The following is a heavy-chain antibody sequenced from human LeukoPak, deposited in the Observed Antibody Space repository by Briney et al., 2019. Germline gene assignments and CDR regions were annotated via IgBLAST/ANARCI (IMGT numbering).Heavy chain of an antibody. V-gene: IGHV4-59*12. CDR2: IYYSGST. D-gene: IGHD3-10*01. CDR1: GGSISSYY. Sequence: SETLSLTCTVSGGSISSYYWSWIRQPPGKGLEWIGYIYYSGSTNYNPSLKSRVAISVDTSKNQFSLKLSSVTAADTAVYYCARDLVPGVSDYWGQGTLVTVSS. J-gene: IGHJ4*02. CDR3: ARDLVPGVSDY.